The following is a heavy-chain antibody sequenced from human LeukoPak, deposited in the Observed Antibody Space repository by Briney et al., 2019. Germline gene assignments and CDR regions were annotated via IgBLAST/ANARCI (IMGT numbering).Heavy chain of an antibody. Sequence: GGSLRLSCAASGFTFSSYWMYWVRQAPGKGLVWVSRINSDESSTSYADSVKGRFTISRDNAKNTLYLQMNSLRAEDTAVYYCARDGAYSTIFYWGQGTLVTVSS. CDR3: ARDGAYSTIFY. D-gene: IGHD3-3*01. J-gene: IGHJ4*01. V-gene: IGHV3-74*01. CDR1: GFTFSSYW. CDR2: INSDESST.